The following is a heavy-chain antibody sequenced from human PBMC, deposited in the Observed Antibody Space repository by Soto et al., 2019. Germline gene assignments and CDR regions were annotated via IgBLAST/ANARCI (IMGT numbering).Heavy chain of an antibody. J-gene: IGHJ5*02. D-gene: IGHD6-6*01. Sequence: QVQLVQSGAEVKKPGASVKVSCKASGYTFFTYGITWVRQAPGQGLEWMGWISTYDGNTDYAQKLQDRVTMTTDTSTRTAYMELRILRSDDTAVYYCARKSSSSSWFDPWGQGTLVTVSS. CDR1: GYTFFTYG. CDR3: ARKSSSSSWFDP. CDR2: ISTYDGNT. V-gene: IGHV1-18*01.